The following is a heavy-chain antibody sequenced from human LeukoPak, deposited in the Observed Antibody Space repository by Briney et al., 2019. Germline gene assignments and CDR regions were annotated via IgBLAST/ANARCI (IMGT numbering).Heavy chain of an antibody. V-gene: IGHV1-18*01. J-gene: IGHJ6*03. CDR2: ISAYNGNT. D-gene: IGHD3-22*01. CDR3: ARVIYDSSIMYHYMDV. CDR1: GYTFTSYG. Sequence: ASVKVSCKASGYTFTSYGISWVRQAPGQGLEWMGWISAYNGNTNYAQKLQGRVTMTTDTSTSTAYMELRSLRSDDTAVYYCARVIYDSSIMYHYMDVWGKGTTVTVSS.